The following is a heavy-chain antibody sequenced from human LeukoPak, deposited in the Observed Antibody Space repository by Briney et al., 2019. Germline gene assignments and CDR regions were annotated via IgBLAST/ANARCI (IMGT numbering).Heavy chain of an antibody. CDR1: GFTFSSYS. Sequence: AGGSLRLSCAASGFTFSSYSMNWVRQAPGKGLEWVSSISSSSSYIYYADSVKGRFTISRDNAKNSLYLQMNSLRAEDTAVYYCARSYDSSGYYPYYYYMDVWGKGTTVTVSS. V-gene: IGHV3-21*01. D-gene: IGHD3-22*01. CDR3: ARSYDSSGYYPYYYYMDV. CDR2: ISSSSSYI. J-gene: IGHJ6*03.